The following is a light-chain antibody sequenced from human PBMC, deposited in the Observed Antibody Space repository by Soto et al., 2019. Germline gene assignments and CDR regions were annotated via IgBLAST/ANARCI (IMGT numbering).Light chain of an antibody. CDR3: QSYDSRLTV. Sequence: QSVLTQPPSVSGAPGQRVTISCTGSSSNIGAGYDVHWYQQLPGTAPKLLIYGNSNRPSGVPDRFSGSKSGTSASLAITGLQAEDEADYYCQSYDSRLTVFGPGTKVTVL. CDR1: SSNIGAGYD. CDR2: GNS. J-gene: IGLJ1*01. V-gene: IGLV1-40*01.